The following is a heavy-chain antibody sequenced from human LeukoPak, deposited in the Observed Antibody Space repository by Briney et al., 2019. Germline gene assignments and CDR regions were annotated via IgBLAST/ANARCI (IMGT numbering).Heavy chain of an antibody. V-gene: IGHV4-61*02. Sequence: SETLSLTCTVSGGSISSGSYYWSWIGQPAGKGLEWIGCIYTSGSTNYNPSLKSRVTISVDTSKNQFSLKLSSVTAADTAVYYCARDREQQLARGWFDPWGQGTLVTVSS. D-gene: IGHD6-13*01. CDR1: GGSISSGSYY. CDR2: IYTSGST. J-gene: IGHJ5*02. CDR3: ARDREQQLARGWFDP.